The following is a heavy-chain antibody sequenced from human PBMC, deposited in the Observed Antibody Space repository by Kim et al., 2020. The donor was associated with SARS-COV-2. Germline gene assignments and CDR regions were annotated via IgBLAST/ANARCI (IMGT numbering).Heavy chain of an antibody. CDR2: IAASDGNT. CDR3: ARYSGNYYGPFDF. Sequence: GGSLRLSCVASGITFSTYVMSWARQAPGKGPEWVSTIAASDGNTNYADSVKGRFTISRDNSQNTLYLQLNSLRAEDTAVYYCARYSGNYYGPFDFWGQGTLVTVSS. J-gene: IGHJ4*02. V-gene: IGHV3-23*01. D-gene: IGHD3-10*01. CDR1: GITFSTYV.